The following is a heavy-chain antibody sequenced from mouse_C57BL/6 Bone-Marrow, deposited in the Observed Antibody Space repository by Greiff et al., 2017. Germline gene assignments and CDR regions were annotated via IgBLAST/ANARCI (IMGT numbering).Heavy chain of an antibody. D-gene: IGHD2-4*01. CDR3: ASDYDYIDY. J-gene: IGHJ2*01. CDR1: GYTFTSYW. CDR2: IDPSDSYT. Sequence: QVQLQQPGAELVKPGASVKLSCKASGYTFTSYWMQWVKQRPGQGLEWIGEIDPSDSYTNYNQKFKGKATLTVDTSSSTAYMQLSSLTSEDSAVYYWASDYDYIDYWGQGTTLTVSS. V-gene: IGHV1-50*01.